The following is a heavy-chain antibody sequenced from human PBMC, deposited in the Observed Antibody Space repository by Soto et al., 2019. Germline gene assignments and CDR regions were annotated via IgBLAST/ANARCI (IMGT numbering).Heavy chain of an antibody. CDR3: ARDGVGATTFRGYFDY. V-gene: IGHV3-30*02. D-gene: IGHD1-26*01. CDR1: GFTFSGYG. Sequence: QVQLVESGGGVVQPGRSLRXXCAXSGFTFSGYGMHWVRQAPGKGXXWXAIIRYDGSNEDYADSVKGRFXIXXXXXXXXXXXXXXXXXXXDTAVYYCARDGVGATTFRGYFDYWGQGTLVTVXS. J-gene: IGHJ4*02. CDR2: IRYDGSNE.